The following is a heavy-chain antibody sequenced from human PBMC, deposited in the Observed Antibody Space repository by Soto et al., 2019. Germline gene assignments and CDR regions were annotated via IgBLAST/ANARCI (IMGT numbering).Heavy chain of an antibody. V-gene: IGHV3-30-3*01. Sequence: GGSLRLSCAASGFTFGYYSMHWVRQAPGKGLEWVAVVSYDGNIEYYADSVRGRFSISRDNSKNTLNLQMDKLRVEDTAVYFCSRQYCSDSTCYYYNGNDVWGQGTTVTVPS. J-gene: IGHJ6*02. CDR2: VSYDGNIE. CDR1: GFTFGYYS. CDR3: SRQYCSDSTCYYYNGNDV. D-gene: IGHD2-15*01.